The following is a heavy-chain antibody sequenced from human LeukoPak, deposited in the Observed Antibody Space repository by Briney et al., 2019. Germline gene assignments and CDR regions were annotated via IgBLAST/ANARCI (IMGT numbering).Heavy chain of an antibody. CDR3: EVDFQYNEP. V-gene: IGHV3-74*03. CDR2: ISNDGRTT. CDR1: GLTFGNYW. D-gene: IGHD1-1*01. Sequence: GGSLRLSCGASGLTFGNYWMHWVRQAPGKGLMWVSGISNDGRTTVYADSVKGRFTISRDNAKNTLYLQMNSPRTEDTAVYHCEVDFQYNEPWGEGPLVTVSS. J-gene: IGHJ5*02.